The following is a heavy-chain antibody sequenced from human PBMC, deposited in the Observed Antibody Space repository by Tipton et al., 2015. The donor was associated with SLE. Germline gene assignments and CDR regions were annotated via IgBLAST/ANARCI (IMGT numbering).Heavy chain of an antibody. D-gene: IGHD3-10*01. Sequence: PGLVKPSETLSLTCTVSGDLISHSNYYWGWIRQPPGKGLEWIASISYSGSTYYNPSLASRVTISVDTSKNQVPLRLSSVTAADTAVYYCARHVVRRYGDAFDIWGQGTMVTVPS. CDR3: ARHVVRRYGDAFDI. J-gene: IGHJ3*02. V-gene: IGHV4-39*06. CDR2: ISYSGST. CDR1: GDLISHSNYY.